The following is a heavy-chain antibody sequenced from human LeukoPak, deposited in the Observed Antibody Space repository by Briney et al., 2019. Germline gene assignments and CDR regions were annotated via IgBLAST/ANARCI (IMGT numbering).Heavy chain of an antibody. CDR2: INHSGST. CDR1: GGSFSGYY. V-gene: IGHV4-34*01. J-gene: IGHJ4*02. D-gene: IGHD1-7*01. CDR3: ARKTGTTKGGYFDY. Sequence: SGTLSLTCAVYGGSFSGYYWSWIRQPPGKGLEWIGEINHSGSTNYNPSLKSRVTISVDTSKNQFSLKLSSVTAADTAVYYCARKTGTTKGGYFDYWGQGTLVTVSS.